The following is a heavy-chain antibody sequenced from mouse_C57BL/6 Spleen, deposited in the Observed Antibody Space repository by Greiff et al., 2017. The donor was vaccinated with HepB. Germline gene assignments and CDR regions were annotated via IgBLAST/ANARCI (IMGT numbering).Heavy chain of an antibody. CDR2: IYPGDGDT. CDR3: ARTIRCDY. J-gene: IGHJ2*01. Sequence: VQLQQSGPELVKPGASVKISCKASGYAFSSSWMNWVKQRPGKGLEWIGRIYPGDGDTNYNGKFKGKATLTADKSSSTAYMQLSSLTSEDSAVYFCARTIRCDYWGQGTTLTVSS. V-gene: IGHV1-82*01. CDR1: GYAFSSSW.